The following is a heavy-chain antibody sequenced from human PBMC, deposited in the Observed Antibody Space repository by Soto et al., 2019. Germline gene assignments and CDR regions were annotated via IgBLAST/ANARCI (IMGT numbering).Heavy chain of an antibody. CDR2: INHSGST. D-gene: IGHD6-19*01. CDR3: ARWREQWPSTFDY. J-gene: IGHJ4*02. CDR1: GGSFSGYY. V-gene: IGHV4-34*01. Sequence: SETLSLTCAVYGGSFSGYYWSWIRQPPGKGLEWIGEINHSGSTKCNPSLKSRVTMSVDTSKNQFSLKLSSVTAADTAVYYCARWREQWPSTFDYWGQGRQVTVSS.